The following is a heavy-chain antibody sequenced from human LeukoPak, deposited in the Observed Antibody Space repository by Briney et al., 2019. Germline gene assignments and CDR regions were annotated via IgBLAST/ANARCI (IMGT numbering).Heavy chain of an antibody. CDR2: ISTKTGNT. J-gene: IGHJ4*02. V-gene: IGHV1-18*01. Sequence: ASVKVSCKTSGYTFTNYGISLVRQAPGRGPEWMGWISTKTGNTNYAQKLQGRVTMTTDTSTSTAYMELRSLRSDDTALFYCAKEAVSNWNDVSYFDYWGQGTLVTVSS. CDR3: AKEAVSNWNDVSYFDY. D-gene: IGHD1-1*01. CDR1: GYTFTNYG.